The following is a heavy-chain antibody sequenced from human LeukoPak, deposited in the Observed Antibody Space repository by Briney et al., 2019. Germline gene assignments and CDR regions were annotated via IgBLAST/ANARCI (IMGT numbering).Heavy chain of an antibody. Sequence: TGGSLRLSCAASGFTFSSYSMNWVRQAPGKGLEWVSSISSSSSYIYYADSVKGRFTISRDNAKNSLYLQMNNLRVEDTALYYCARGRYLGAMFQDHWGQGTLVTVSS. D-gene: IGHD3-10*02. CDR1: GFTFSSYS. J-gene: IGHJ4*02. CDR2: ISSSSSYI. V-gene: IGHV3-21*01. CDR3: ARGRYLGAMFQDH.